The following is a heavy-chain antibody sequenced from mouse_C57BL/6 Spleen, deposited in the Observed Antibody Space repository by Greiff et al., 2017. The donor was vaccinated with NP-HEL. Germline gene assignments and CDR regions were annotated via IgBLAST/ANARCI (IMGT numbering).Heavy chain of an antibody. D-gene: IGHD2-4*01. J-gene: IGHJ3*01. CDR3: AMPYDYDTWFAY. V-gene: IGHV1-22*01. CDR1: GYTFTDYN. CDR2: INPNNGGT. Sequence: EVQLHQSGPELVKPGASVKMSCKASGYTFTDYNMHWVKQSHGKSLEWIGYINPNNGGTSYNQKFKGKATLTVNKSSSTADMELRSLTSEDSAVYYCAMPYDYDTWFAYWGQGTLVTVSA.